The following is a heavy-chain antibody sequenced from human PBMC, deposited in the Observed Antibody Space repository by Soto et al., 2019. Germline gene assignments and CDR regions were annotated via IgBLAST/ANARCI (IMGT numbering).Heavy chain of an antibody. D-gene: IGHD3-16*01. J-gene: IGHJ6*02. Sequence: QVQLVESGGAVVQPGTSLRLSCAASRLTFSTYDMHWVRQAPGKGLEWVALIWSDGSRQFYGDSVKGRFTISRDNSKKKLSLQMNKPRGEETAIYYCAGEPRGGAYDMDVWGQGTTVTVSS. V-gene: IGHV3-33*01. CDR3: AGEPRGGAYDMDV. CDR2: IWSDGSRQ. CDR1: RLTFSTYD.